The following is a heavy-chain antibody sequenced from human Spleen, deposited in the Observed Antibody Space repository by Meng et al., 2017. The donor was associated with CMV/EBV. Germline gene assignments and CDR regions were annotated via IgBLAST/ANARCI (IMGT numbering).Heavy chain of an antibody. D-gene: IGHD1-26*01. V-gene: IGHV3-69-1*01. Sequence: GESLKISCAASGFTFDDYAMHWVRQAPGKGLEWVSYISSSSTIYYADSVKGRFTISRDNAKKSLYLQMNSLRAEDTAVYYCARDRLVGATSWWYFDYWGQGTLVTVSS. CDR3: ARDRLVGATSWWYFDY. J-gene: IGHJ4*02. CDR2: ISSSSTI. CDR1: GFTFDDYA.